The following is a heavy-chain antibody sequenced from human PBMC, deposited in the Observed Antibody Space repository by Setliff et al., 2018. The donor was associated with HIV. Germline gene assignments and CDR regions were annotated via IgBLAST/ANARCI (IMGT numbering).Heavy chain of an antibody. CDR3: ARCSYDSSGYYYYYFDY. J-gene: IGHJ4*02. CDR1: GGSVTGGSYY. V-gene: IGHV4-61*02. Sequence: SETLSLTCTVSGGSVTGGSYYWSWIRQPAGKGLEWIGRIYTSGTTSYNPSLKSRVSISVDTSKNQFSLNLSSVTAADTAVYYCARCSYDSSGYYYYYFDYWGQGTLVTVSS. D-gene: IGHD3-22*01. CDR2: IYTSGTT.